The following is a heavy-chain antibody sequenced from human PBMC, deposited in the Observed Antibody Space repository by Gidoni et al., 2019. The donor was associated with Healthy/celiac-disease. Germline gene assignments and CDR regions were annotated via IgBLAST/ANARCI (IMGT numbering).Heavy chain of an antibody. CDR2: ISCSGGST. D-gene: IGHD5-18*01. J-gene: IGHJ4*02. CDR3: AKVRYSYALDLIDY. V-gene: IGHV3-23*01. CDR1: GSTFRSYA. Sequence: EVQLLESGEGLVQPGGSLRLSCAASGSTFRSYAMSWVLQAPGKGLEGVSAISCSGGSTYYADSVKGRFTISRDNSNNTLYLQMNSLRAEDTAVYYCAKVRYSYALDLIDYWGQGTLVTVSS.